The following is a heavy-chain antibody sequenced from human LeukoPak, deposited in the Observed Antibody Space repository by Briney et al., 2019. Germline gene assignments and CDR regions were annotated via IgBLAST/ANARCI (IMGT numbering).Heavy chain of an antibody. V-gene: IGHV3-23*01. CDR3: AKDCGSYYRTYDYFDY. Sequence: GGSLRLSCAASGFTFSSYAMGWVRQAPGKGLEWVSAISGSGGSTYYADSVKGRFTISRDNSKNTLYLQMNSLRAEDTAVYYCAKDCGSYYRTYDYFDYWGQGTLVTVSS. J-gene: IGHJ4*02. CDR2: ISGSGGST. CDR1: GFTFSSYA. D-gene: IGHD1-26*01.